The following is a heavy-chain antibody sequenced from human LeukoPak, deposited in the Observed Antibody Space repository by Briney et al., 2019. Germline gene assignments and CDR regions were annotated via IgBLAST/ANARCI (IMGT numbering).Heavy chain of an antibody. CDR2: IDHSGST. V-gene: IGHV4-34*01. Sequence: SETLSLTCAVYGGSFSGYYWSWIRQPPGKGLEWIGEIDHSGSTNYNPSLKSRVTISVDTSKNQFSLKLSSVTAADTAVYYCARLYFDWLGFDYWGQGTLVTVSS. CDR1: GGSFSGYY. CDR3: ARLYFDWLGFDY. J-gene: IGHJ4*02. D-gene: IGHD3-9*01.